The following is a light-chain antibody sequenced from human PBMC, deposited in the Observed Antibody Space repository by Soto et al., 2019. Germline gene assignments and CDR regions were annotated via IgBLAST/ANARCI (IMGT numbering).Light chain of an antibody. CDR3: TSYASSGSYV. V-gene: IGLV2-14*03. CDR1: SSDVGGYKY. Sequence: QSALTQPASVSGSPGQSITISCTGTSSDVGGYKYVSWYQHHPGKAPKLMIYDVSSRPSGVSNRFSGSKSGNTASLIISGLQAEDEAEYHCTSYASSGSYVFGTGTKLTVL. CDR2: DVS. J-gene: IGLJ1*01.